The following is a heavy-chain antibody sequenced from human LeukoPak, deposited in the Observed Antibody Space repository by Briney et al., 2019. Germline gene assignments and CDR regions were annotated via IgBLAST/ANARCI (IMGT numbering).Heavy chain of an antibody. V-gene: IGHV4-39*07. CDR3: ARDLGYYDFWSGYYDY. CDR1: GGSISSSSYY. Sequence: SSETLSLTCTVSGGSISSSSYYWGWLRQPPGKGLEWIGSIYYSGSTYYNPSLKSRVTISVDTSKNQFSLKLSPVTAADTAVYYCARDLGYYDFWSGYYDYWGQGTLVTVSS. D-gene: IGHD3-3*01. CDR2: IYYSGST. J-gene: IGHJ4*02.